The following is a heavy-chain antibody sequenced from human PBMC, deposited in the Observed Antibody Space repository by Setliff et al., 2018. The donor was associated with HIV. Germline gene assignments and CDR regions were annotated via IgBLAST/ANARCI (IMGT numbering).Heavy chain of an antibody. CDR2: IYYSGST. D-gene: IGHD2-15*01. CDR3: ARGYCSGGSCYFSVDAFDI. V-gene: IGHV4-30-4*08. CDR1: GGSISSGDYY. J-gene: IGHJ3*02. Sequence: PSETLSLTCTVSGGSISSGDYYWSWIRQPPGKGLEWIGNIYYSGSTYYNPSLKSRVTISVDTSKNQFSLKLSSVTAADTAVYYCARGYCSGGSCYFSVDAFDIWGQGTMVTVSS.